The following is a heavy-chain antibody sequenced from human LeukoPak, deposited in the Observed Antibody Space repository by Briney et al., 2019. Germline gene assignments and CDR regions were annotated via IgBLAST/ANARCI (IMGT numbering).Heavy chain of an antibody. Sequence: GGSLRLSCAASGFTFSDYWMTWVRHAPGKGLEWVANTKQDGSDKHYVDSVKGRFIISRDNAKNSLYLQMNSLRAEGTAVYYCARAGYTYITLYYWGQGTLVTVSS. CDR1: GFTFSDYW. J-gene: IGHJ4*02. CDR3: ARAGYTYITLYY. CDR2: TKQDGSDK. V-gene: IGHV3-7*01. D-gene: IGHD5-18*01.